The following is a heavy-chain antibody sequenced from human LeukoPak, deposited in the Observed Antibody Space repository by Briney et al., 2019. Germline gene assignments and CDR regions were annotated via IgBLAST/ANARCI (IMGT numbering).Heavy chain of an antibody. J-gene: IGHJ4*02. Sequence: GGSLRLSCAASGFTVDNNYMNWVRQAPGKGLEWVSAISGSGGTTYSADSVKGRFTISRDNSKNTLYLQMNSLRAEDTAVYYCAKVKSGSDWSCFDYWGQGTLVTVSS. V-gene: IGHV3-23*01. CDR3: AKVKSGSDWSCFDY. CDR2: ISGSGGTT. D-gene: IGHD6-19*01. CDR1: GFTVDNNY.